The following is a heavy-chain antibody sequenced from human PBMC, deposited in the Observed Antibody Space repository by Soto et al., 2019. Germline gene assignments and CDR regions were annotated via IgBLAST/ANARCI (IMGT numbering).Heavy chain of an antibody. J-gene: IGHJ4*02. Sequence: RASVKVSCKASGYTFTGHYIHWVRQAPEQGPEWMGEIGPESGATRYAQKFQGRVTMTMDMSITTVYMELSNLSPDDTAVYYCGRGRSGQIVVFYWAQGTTVTVYS. CDR3: GRGRSGQIVVFY. CDR1: GYTFTGHY. D-gene: IGHD5-12*01. V-gene: IGHV1-2*02. CDR2: IGPESGAT.